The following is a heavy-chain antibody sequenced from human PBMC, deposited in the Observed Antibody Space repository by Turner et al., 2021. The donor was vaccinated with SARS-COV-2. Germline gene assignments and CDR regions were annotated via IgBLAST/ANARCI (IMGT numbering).Heavy chain of an antibody. Sequence: QVQLVHSRAALQKPGSSVMVSCTASGGTFSSYPISWVRQAPGQGLEWMGGIIPICATANYAQKFEGRVTITADESTSTAYMELSSLRSEDTAVYYCARDLGYSGYGASPYFDYWGQGTLVTVAS. D-gene: IGHD5-12*01. CDR3: ARDLGYSGYGASPYFDY. J-gene: IGHJ4*02. CDR1: GGTFSSYP. CDR2: IIPICATA. V-gene: IGHV1-69*01.